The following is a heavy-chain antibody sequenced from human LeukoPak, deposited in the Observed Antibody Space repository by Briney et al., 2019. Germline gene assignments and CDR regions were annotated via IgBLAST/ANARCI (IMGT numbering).Heavy chain of an antibody. Sequence: ASVKVSCKVSGYSLIDIAMHWVRQAPGKGLEWMGGFDPENGETIYAQSLQGRVNMTEDTSTDTAYMELGSLTSEDTAVYYCASPSSDLSFDFWGQGTLVTVSA. D-gene: IGHD6-6*01. V-gene: IGHV1-24*01. CDR1: GYSLIDIA. CDR2: FDPENGET. CDR3: ASPSSDLSFDF. J-gene: IGHJ4*02.